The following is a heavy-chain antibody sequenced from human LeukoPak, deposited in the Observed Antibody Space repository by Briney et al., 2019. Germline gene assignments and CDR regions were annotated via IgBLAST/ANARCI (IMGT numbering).Heavy chain of an antibody. V-gene: IGHV4-59*08. CDR3: ARQGSDCSGGSCYYYYFDY. CDR2: IYRFGNT. CDR1: GDSISSDY. D-gene: IGHD2-15*01. Sequence: PSETLSLTCTVSGDSISSDYWSWIRQPPGKGLEWIGYIYRFGNTDYNPSLMRRVTISLDTSKKQLSLNLTSVTAADTAVYHCARQGSDCSGGSCYYYYFDYWGQGTLVTVSS. J-gene: IGHJ4*02.